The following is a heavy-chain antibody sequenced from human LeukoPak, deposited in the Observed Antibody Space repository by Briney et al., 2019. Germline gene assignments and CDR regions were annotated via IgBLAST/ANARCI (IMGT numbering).Heavy chain of an antibody. J-gene: IGHJ6*03. CDR3: ARINHGDILTGYYYYYYYYYMDV. Sequence: GGSLRLSCAASGFTFSNAWMSWVRQAPGKGLEWVGRIKSKTDGGTTDYAAPVKGRFTISRDDSKNTLYLQMNSLKTEDTAVYYCARINHGDILTGYYYYYYYYYMDVWGKGTTVTISS. V-gene: IGHV3-15*01. D-gene: IGHD3-9*01. CDR1: GFTFSNAW. CDR2: IKSKTDGGTT.